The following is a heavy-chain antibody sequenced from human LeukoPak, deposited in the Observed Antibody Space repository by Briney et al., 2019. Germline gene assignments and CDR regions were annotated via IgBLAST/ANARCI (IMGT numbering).Heavy chain of an antibody. V-gene: IGHV3-48*03. D-gene: IGHD3-22*01. Sequence: GGSLRLSCEASGFIFSSHEMNCVRQSPGKGLEWLSYISGDGTTIYYEDSVKGRFTISRDNAKKSLSLQMNSLRVEDTAVYYCVRRESSGFFYYFDHWGQGVLVTVSS. CDR3: VRRESSGFFYYFDH. CDR1: GFIFSSHE. J-gene: IGHJ4*02. CDR2: ISGDGTTI.